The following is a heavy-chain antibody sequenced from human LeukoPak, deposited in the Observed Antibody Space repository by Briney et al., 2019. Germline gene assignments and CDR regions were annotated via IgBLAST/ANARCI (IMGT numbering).Heavy chain of an antibody. CDR3: ARTSVPNDY. D-gene: IGHD1-1*01. J-gene: IGHJ4*02. CDR1: GFTFSSYA. CDR2: ISGSGGST. Sequence: PGGSLRLSCAASGFTFSSYAMSWVRQAPGKGLEWVSAISGSGGSTYYADSVKGRFTMSRDNAKNSLYLQMNSLRAEDTAVYYCARTSVPNDYWGQGTLVTVSS. V-gene: IGHV3-23*01.